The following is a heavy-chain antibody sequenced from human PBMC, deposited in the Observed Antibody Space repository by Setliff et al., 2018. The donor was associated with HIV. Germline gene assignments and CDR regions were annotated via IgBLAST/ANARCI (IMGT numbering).Heavy chain of an antibody. D-gene: IGHD7-27*01. Sequence: SETLSLTCTVSGDSISSGGYYWSWIRQHPEKGLEWIGYIYYSGTTYYNPSRKSRVTILLDTSKNQFSLKVSSVTAADTAVYYCARDQRLPGVQPPYWYFDLWGRGTLVTVSS. CDR1: GDSISSGGYY. V-gene: IGHV4-31*03. CDR3: ARDQRLPGVQPPYWYFDL. J-gene: IGHJ2*01. CDR2: IYYSGTT.